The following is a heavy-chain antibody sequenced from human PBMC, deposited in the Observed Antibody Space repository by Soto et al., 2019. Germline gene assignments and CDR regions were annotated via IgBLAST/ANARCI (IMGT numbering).Heavy chain of an antibody. D-gene: IGHD6-13*01. J-gene: IGHJ4*02. CDR2: IIPVFDTQ. V-gene: IGHV1-69*06. CDR1: GNSFSSHA. Sequence: QVHLEQSGSEVKKSGSSVKVSCKSSGNSFSSHAITWVRQAPGQGLEWMGGIIPVFDTQTYARRFKDRVTITADKSTNTSYMELRSLRSEDTAGYYCERGGALSTSWYWGDGLDSWGQGTQVTVSS. CDR3: ERGGALSTSWYWGDGLDS.